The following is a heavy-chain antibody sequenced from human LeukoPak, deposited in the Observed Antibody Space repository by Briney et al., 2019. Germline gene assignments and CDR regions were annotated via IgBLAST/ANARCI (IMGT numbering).Heavy chain of an antibody. CDR2: INPNSGGT. Sequence: ASVKVCCKASGYTFTGYYMHWVRQAPGQGLEWMGWINPNSGGTNYAQKVQGRVTMTRDTSITTAYLELNRMRPDATAVDYCSSVPFLSSGRINWFDPWGQGTLVTVSS. J-gene: IGHJ5*02. D-gene: IGHD6-19*01. CDR1: GYTFTGYY. V-gene: IGHV1-2*02. CDR3: SSVPFLSSGRINWFDP.